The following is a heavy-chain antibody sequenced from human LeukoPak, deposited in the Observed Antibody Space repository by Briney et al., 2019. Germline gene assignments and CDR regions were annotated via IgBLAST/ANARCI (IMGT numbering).Heavy chain of an antibody. CDR1: GYTFTSYY. J-gene: IGHJ4*02. Sequence: ASVTVSCKASGYTFTSYYMHWVRQAPGQGLEWMGIINPSGGSTSYAQKFQGRVTMTRDTSTSTVYMELSSLRSEDTAVYYCAEARHYYDSSGYLVLANWGQGTLVTVSS. D-gene: IGHD3-22*01. CDR2: INPSGGST. V-gene: IGHV1-46*03. CDR3: AEARHYYDSSGYLVLAN.